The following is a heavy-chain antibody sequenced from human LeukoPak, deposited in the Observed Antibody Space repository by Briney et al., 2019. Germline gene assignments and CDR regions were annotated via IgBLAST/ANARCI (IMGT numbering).Heavy chain of an antibody. Sequence: SETLSLTCSVSGGSVSSGSYYWSWTRQPPGKGLEWIGYSSYSGSTSYNPSLKSRVTIAVDTSKNQFSLRLRSVTAADTAVYYCATVRWNDGDAFDIWGQGTMVTVSS. V-gene: IGHV4-61*01. CDR1: GGSVSSGSYY. CDR3: ATVRWNDGDAFDI. D-gene: IGHD1-1*01. J-gene: IGHJ3*02. CDR2: SSYSGST.